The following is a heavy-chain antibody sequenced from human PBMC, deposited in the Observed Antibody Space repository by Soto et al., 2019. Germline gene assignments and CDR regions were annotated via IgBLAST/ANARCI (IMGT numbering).Heavy chain of an antibody. CDR1: GGTFSSYT. CDR3: ARDDVAVAGPRYYYYGMDV. V-gene: IGHV1-69*08. CDR2: NIPILGIA. Sequence: QVQLVQSGAEVKKPGSSVKISCKASGGTFSSYTISWVRQAPGQGLEWMGRNIPILGIANYAQKFHGRVTITADKSTSTAYMELSSLRSEDTAVYYCARDDVAVAGPRYYYYGMDVWGQGTTVTVSS. J-gene: IGHJ6*02. D-gene: IGHD6-19*01.